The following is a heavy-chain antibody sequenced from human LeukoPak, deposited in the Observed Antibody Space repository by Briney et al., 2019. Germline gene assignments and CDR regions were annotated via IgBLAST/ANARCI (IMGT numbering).Heavy chain of an antibody. CDR2: INPNSGGT. Sequence: ASVKVSCKASGYTFTGYYMHWVRQAPGQGLEWMGWINPNSGGTNYAQKFQGRVTMTRDTSISTAYMGLSRLRSDDTAVYYCARDRTRTGYSSGWYHDNWGQGTLVTVSS. V-gene: IGHV1-2*02. CDR1: GYTFTGYY. CDR3: ARDRTRTGYSSGWYHDN. J-gene: IGHJ4*02. D-gene: IGHD6-19*01.